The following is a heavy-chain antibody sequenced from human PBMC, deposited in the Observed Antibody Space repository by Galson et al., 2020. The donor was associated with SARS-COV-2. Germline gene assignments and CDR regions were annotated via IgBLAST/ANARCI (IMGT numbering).Heavy chain of an antibody. V-gene: IGHV4-39*01. CDR1: GDSISSSSYY. J-gene: IGHJ4*02. Sequence: ETSETLSLTCTVSGDSISSSSYYWGWIRQPPGKGLEWIGAIYYSGRSYYNPSLKSRVTISVDTSKNQLSLKLTSVTAADTAVYYCARHVTDSSWYSAYWGQGTLVTVSS. CDR2: IYYSGRS. D-gene: IGHD6-13*01. CDR3: ARHVTDSSWYSAY.